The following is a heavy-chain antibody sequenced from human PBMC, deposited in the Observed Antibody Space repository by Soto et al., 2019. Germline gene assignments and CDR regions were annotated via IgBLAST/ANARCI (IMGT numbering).Heavy chain of an antibody. CDR2: ISYDGSNK. CDR3: ARDYYRFNSGYGFSMDV. CDR1: GFTFSSYA. J-gene: IGHJ6*02. Sequence: QVQLVESGGGVVQPGRSLRLSCAASGFTFSSYAMHWVRQAPGKGLEWVAVISYDGSNKYYAASVKGRFTNSRDNSKNTLYLQMNSLIAEDTAVYYCARDYYRFNSGYGFSMDVWGQGTTVTVPS. D-gene: IGHD5-12*01. V-gene: IGHV3-30-3*01.